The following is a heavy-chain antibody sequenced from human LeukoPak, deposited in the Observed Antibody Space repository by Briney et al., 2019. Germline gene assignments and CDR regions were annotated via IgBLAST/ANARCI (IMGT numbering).Heavy chain of an antibody. Sequence: SETLSLTCAVSGGSISSGGYSWRWIRQPPGKGLEWIGYIYHSGSTYYNPSLKSRVTISVDRSKNQFSLKLSSVTAADTAVYYCATSRAYYDILTGYSDPDAFDIWGQGTMVIVSS. J-gene: IGHJ3*02. V-gene: IGHV4-30-2*01. CDR2: IYHSGST. CDR3: ATSRAYYDILTGYSDPDAFDI. CDR1: GGSISSGGYS. D-gene: IGHD3-9*01.